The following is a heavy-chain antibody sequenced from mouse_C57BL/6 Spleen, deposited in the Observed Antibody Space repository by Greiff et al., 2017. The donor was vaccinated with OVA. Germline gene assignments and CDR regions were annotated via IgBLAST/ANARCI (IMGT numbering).Heavy chain of an antibody. CDR2: IYPGDGDT. CDR3: ASWDYGSSPYYAKCY. CDR1: GYAFSSSW. V-gene: IGHV1-82*01. D-gene: IGHD1-1*01. J-gene: IGHJ4*01. Sequence: VKLQESGPELVKPGASVKISCKASGYAFSSSWMNWVKQRPGKGLEWIGRIYPGDGDTNYNGKFKGKATLSADKSSSTAYMQLSSLTSEDSAVYFCASWDYGSSPYYAKCYWGKGTSVTVSS.